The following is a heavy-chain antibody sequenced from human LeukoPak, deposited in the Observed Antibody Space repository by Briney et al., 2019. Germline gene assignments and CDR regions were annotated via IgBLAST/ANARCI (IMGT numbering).Heavy chain of an antibody. CDR3: ARGNYSGSYYDFWSGTEGFDP. V-gene: IGHV1-46*03. D-gene: IGHD3-3*01. J-gene: IGHJ5*02. CDR2: INPSGGST. Sequence: ASVKVSCKASGYTFTSYYMHWVRQAPGQGLEWMGIINPSGGSTSYAQKFQSRVTMTRDTSTSTVYMELSSLRSEDTAVHYCARGNYSGSYYDFWSGTEGFDPWGQGTLVTVSS. CDR1: GYTFTSYY.